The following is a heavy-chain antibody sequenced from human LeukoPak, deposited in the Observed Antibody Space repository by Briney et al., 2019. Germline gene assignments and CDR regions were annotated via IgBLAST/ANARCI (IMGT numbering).Heavy chain of an antibody. CDR3: ARDPFTDYYYYMDV. J-gene: IGHJ6*03. CDR2: IIPIFGTA. Sequence: ASVKVSCKASGGTFSSYAISWVRQAPGQGLEWMGKIIPIFGTANYAQKFQGGVTITTDESTSTAYMELSSLRSEDTAVYYCARDPFTDYYYYMDVWGKGTTVTVSS. V-gene: IGHV1-69*05. CDR1: GGTFSSYA.